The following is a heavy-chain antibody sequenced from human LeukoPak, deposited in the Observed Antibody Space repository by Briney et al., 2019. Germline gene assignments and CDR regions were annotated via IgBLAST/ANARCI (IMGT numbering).Heavy chain of an antibody. V-gene: IGHV1-8*01. Sequence: SVRVSCKASGYTFTSYDINWVRQATGQGLEWMGWMNPNSGNTGYAQKFQGRVTMTRNTSISTAYMELSSLRSEDTAVYYCARGSYSGSRVRSKGYGMDVWGQGTTVTVSS. J-gene: IGHJ6*02. CDR2: MNPNSGNT. CDR3: ARGSYSGSRVRSKGYGMDV. CDR1: GYTFTSYD. D-gene: IGHD1-26*01.